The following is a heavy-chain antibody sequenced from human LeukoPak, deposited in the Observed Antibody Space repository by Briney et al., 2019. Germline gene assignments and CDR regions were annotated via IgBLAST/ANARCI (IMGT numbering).Heavy chain of an antibody. CDR1: GFTFSSYW. CDR3: ARVGNDFWSGYYAHFDY. J-gene: IGHJ4*02. D-gene: IGHD3-3*01. V-gene: IGHV3-74*01. CDR2: INSDGSST. Sequence: PGGSLRLSCAASGFTFSSYWMHWVRQAPGKGLVWVSRINSDGSSTSYADSVKCRFTISRDNAKNTLYLQMNSLRAEDTAVYYCARVGNDFWSGYYAHFDYWGQGTLVTVSS.